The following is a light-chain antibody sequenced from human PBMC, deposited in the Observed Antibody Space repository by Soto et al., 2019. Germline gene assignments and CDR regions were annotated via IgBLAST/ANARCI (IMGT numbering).Light chain of an antibody. CDR2: GAS. Sequence: EIVMTQSPATLSMSPGERATLSCRASQSVSSNLAWYQQKPGQAPRLLIYGASTRATDIPARFSGSGSGTEFTLTISSLQSEDFAVYYCQQYNNWPPLTFGQGTKVDIK. CDR1: QSVSSN. J-gene: IGKJ1*01. V-gene: IGKV3-15*01. CDR3: QQYNNWPPLT.